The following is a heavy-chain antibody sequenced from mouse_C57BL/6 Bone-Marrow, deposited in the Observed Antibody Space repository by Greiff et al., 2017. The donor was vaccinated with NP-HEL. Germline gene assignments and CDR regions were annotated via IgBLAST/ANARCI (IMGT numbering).Heavy chain of an antibody. CDR3: TRTDGYDDAMDY. Sequence: VQLHQSGAELVRPGASVTLSCKASGYTFTDYEMHWVKQTPVHGLEWIGAIDPETGGTAYNQKFKGKAILTADKSSSTAYMELRSLTSEDSAVYYCTRTDGYDDAMDYWGQGTSVTVSS. CDR2: IDPETGGT. CDR1: GYTFTDYE. V-gene: IGHV1-15*01. J-gene: IGHJ4*01. D-gene: IGHD2-2*01.